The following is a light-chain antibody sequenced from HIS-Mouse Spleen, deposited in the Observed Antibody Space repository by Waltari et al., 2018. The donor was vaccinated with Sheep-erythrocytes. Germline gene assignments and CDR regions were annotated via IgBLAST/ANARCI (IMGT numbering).Light chain of an antibody. Sequence: SALTQPRSVSGSPGQSVTISCTGTSSDVGGYNYVSWYQQHPGKAPKLMIYDVRKRPSGVPDRFSGSKSGNTASLTISGLQAEDEADYYCCSYAGSYNHVFATGTKVTVL. CDR1: SSDVGGYNY. J-gene: IGLJ1*01. CDR3: CSYAGSYNHV. CDR2: DVR. V-gene: IGLV2-11*01.